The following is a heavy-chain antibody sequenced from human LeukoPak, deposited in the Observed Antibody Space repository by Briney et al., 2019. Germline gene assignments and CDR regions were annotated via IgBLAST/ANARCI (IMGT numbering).Heavy chain of an antibody. J-gene: IGHJ4*02. V-gene: IGHV3-9*01. CDR1: GFTFDDYA. D-gene: IGHD2-15*01. Sequence: GGSLRLSCAASGFTFDDYAMHWVRQAPGKGLEWVSGISWNSGSIGYADSVNGRSTISRDNAKNSLYLQMNSLRAEDTALYYCATVGSTGYCSGGSCYSTTWGQGTLVTVSS. CDR2: ISWNSGSI. CDR3: ATVGSTGYCSGGSCYSTT.